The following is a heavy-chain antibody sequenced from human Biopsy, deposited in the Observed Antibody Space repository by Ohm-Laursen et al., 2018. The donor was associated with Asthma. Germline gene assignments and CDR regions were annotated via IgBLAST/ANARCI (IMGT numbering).Heavy chain of an antibody. Sequence: SLRLSCTASGFTFSTYGMHWVRQAPGKGLEWVAVISYDGFNKDYGDSVKGRFTIFRDFYKNTLYLQMDSLRAEDTAVYYCARGDSSGWSHYYFDYWGQGTLVTVSS. V-gene: IGHV3-30*03. CDR1: GFTFSTYG. CDR2: ISYDGFNK. CDR3: ARGDSSGWSHYYFDY. D-gene: IGHD6-19*01. J-gene: IGHJ4*02.